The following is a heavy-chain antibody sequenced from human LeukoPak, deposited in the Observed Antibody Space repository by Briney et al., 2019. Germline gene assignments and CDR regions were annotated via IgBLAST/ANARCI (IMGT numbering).Heavy chain of an antibody. CDR3: TTDHEWLRSQDFDS. Sequence: PGGSLRLSCTASGFTFTYGEMKLSFSDAWMSWVRQAPGKGLEWVGRIKSKTDGGTTDYAADVKGRFVIARDDSKNTVYLQMNSLKTEDTAVYFCTTDHEWLRSQDFDSWGQGTLVIVSS. CDR2: IKSKTDGGTT. J-gene: IGHJ4*02. CDR1: GFTFTYGEMKLSFSDAW. D-gene: IGHD5-12*01. V-gene: IGHV3-15*01.